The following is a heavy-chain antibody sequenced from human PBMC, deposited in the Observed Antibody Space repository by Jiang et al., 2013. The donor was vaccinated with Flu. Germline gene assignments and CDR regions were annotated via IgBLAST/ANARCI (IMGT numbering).Heavy chain of an antibody. V-gene: IGHV4-39*06. J-gene: IGHJ4*02. D-gene: IGHD5-18*01. CDR2: IYCGGSS. Sequence: LLKPSETLSLTCTVSGGSISTSSFCWGWIRQPPGKGLEWIGSIYCGGSSYYNPSLKSRVTISLDTSKNQFXLKLSSVTAADTAVYYCARPFYGSPYSYGHWGQGALVTVPS. CDR1: GGSISTSSFC. CDR3: ARPFYGSPYSYGH.